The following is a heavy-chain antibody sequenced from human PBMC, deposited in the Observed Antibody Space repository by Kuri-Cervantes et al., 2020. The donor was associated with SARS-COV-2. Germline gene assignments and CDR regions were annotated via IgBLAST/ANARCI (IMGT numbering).Heavy chain of an antibody. Sequence: GESLKISYAASGFTLSSDAVSWVRQPPGKGLEWVSTISGSGGSTYSADFVKGRFTISRDNSKNTMYLQMNSLRAEDKAEYYCAKASPTSYSSGWYAHYWGQGTLVTVSS. J-gene: IGHJ4*02. CDR2: ISGSGGST. V-gene: IGHV3-23*01. CDR1: GFTLSSDA. D-gene: IGHD6-19*01. CDR3: AKASPTSYSSGWYAHY.